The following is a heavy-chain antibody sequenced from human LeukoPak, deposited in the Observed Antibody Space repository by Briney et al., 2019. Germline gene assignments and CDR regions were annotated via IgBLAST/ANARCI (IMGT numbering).Heavy chain of an antibody. J-gene: IGHJ5*02. Sequence: SETLSLTCTVSGGSISSYYWSWIRQPPGKGLEWIGEINHSGSTNYNPSLKSRVTISVDTSKNQFSLKLSSVTAADTAVYYCARVGRSSSWYQNWFDPWGQGTLVTVSS. CDR1: GGSISSYY. V-gene: IGHV4-34*01. CDR3: ARVGRSSSWYQNWFDP. D-gene: IGHD6-13*01. CDR2: INHSGST.